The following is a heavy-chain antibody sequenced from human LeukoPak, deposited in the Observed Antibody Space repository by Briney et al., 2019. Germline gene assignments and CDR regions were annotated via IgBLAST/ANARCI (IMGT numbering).Heavy chain of an antibody. V-gene: IGHV6-1*01. D-gene: IGHD3-16*01. CDR1: GDSVSSNSAA. CDR2: TYYRSKWYN. J-gene: IGHJ6*02. CDR3: AREGLYDYVWGSFLPPNYYYYYGMDV. Sequence: SQTLSLTCAISGDSVSSNSAAWNWIRQSPSRGLEWLGRTYYRSKWYNDYAVSVKSRITINPDTSKNQFSLQLNSVTPEDTAVYYCAREGLYDYVWGSFLPPNYYYYYGMDVWGQGTTVTVSS.